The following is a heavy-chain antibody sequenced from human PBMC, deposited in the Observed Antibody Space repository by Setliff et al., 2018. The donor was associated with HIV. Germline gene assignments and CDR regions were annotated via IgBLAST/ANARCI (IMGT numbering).Heavy chain of an antibody. V-gene: IGHV5-51*01. CDR1: GYSFTNYW. Sequence: GESLKISCKGSGYSFTNYWIGWVRQMPGKGLEWMGIIYPGDSDARYSPSFQGQVTISADKSISTAYLQWSSLKASDTAMYYCTRDYRNLGFDLWGRGSLVTVSS. CDR3: TRDYRNLGFDL. D-gene: IGHD4-4*01. J-gene: IGHJ2*01. CDR2: IYPGDSDA.